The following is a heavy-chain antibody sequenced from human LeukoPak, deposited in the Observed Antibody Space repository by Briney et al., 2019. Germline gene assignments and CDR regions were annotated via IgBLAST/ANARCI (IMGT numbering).Heavy chain of an antibody. J-gene: IGHJ4*02. Sequence: TGGSLRLSCAASGFTFNTYAMHWVRQAPGKGLEWVAIISYDGSNKYYADSVKGRFTISRDNSKNTLYLQMNSLTAEDSAVYYCARARSYSSSWYGDYWGQGTLVIVSS. CDR3: ARARSYSSSWYGDY. CDR1: GFTFNTYA. CDR2: ISYDGSNK. D-gene: IGHD6-13*01. V-gene: IGHV3-30-3*01.